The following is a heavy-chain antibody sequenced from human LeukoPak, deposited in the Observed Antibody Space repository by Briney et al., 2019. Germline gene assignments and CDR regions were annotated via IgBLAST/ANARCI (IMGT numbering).Heavy chain of an antibody. V-gene: IGHV3-11*01. CDR3: AKEGTYYYGSGSYNSAFDI. D-gene: IGHD3-10*01. Sequence: GGSLRLPCAASGFTFSDYYMSWIRQAPGKGLEWVSYISSSGSTIYYADSVKGRFTISRDNAKNSLYLQMNSLRAEDTALYYCAKEGTYYYGSGSYNSAFDIWGQGTMVTVSS. CDR2: ISSSGSTI. CDR1: GFTFSDYY. J-gene: IGHJ3*02.